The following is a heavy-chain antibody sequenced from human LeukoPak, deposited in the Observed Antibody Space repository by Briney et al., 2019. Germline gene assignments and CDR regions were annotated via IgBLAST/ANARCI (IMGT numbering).Heavy chain of an antibody. D-gene: IGHD2-2*01. CDR3: ARETLPAAKEPLGFN. CDR1: GGSIISGSYY. V-gene: IGHV4-61*02. Sequence: PSETLSLTCTVSGGSIISGSYYWSWIRQPAGKGLEWIGRIYTSGSTNYNPSLKSRVTISVDTSKNQFSLKLSSVTAADTAVYYCARETLPAAKEPLGFNWGQGTLVTVSS. J-gene: IGHJ4*02. CDR2: IYTSGST.